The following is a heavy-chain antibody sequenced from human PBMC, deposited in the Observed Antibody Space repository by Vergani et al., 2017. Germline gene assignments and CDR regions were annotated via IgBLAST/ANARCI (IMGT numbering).Heavy chain of an antibody. D-gene: IGHD2-2*01. V-gene: IGHV1-69-2*01. J-gene: IGHJ5*02. CDR3: ARRGLGCGSNPCYAGHDFDP. Sequence: EVRLVQSAAEVKRPGATVKISCKVFGYTFTDYYIHWVQQAPGKGLEWMGLVDPEDGDRIYSDRFQGRVTITADKSTDTVYMELRSLRPEDTAVYYCARRGLGCGSNPCYAGHDFDPWGQGTLVTVSS. CDR2: VDPEDGDR. CDR1: GYTFTDYY.